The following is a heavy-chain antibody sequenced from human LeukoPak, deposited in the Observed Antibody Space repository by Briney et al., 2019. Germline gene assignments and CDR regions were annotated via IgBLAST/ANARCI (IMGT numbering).Heavy chain of an antibody. CDR1: GFTFRMYA. Sequence: PGGSLRLSCTASGFTFRMYAMSWVRQAPGKGLEWVSGISWNSGSIGYAESVKGRFTISRDNSKNTVYLQMNSLRAEDTAVYYCAKGGNWNYVGDAFDIWGQGTMVTVSS. J-gene: IGHJ3*02. CDR3: AKGGNWNYVGDAFDI. D-gene: IGHD1-7*01. CDR2: ISWNSGSI. V-gene: IGHV3-23*01.